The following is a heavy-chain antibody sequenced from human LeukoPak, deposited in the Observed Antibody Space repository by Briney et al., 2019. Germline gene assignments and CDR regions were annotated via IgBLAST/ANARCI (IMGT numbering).Heavy chain of an antibody. J-gene: IGHJ4*02. D-gene: IGHD3-9*01. V-gene: IGHV3-66*02. CDR3: ARAPSELRYFDWSSGY. CDR2: IYSGGST. CDR1: GFTVSSNY. Sequence: GGSLRLSCAASGFTVSSNYMSWVRQAPGKGLEWVSVIYSGGSTYHADSVKGRFTISRDNSKNTLYLQMNSLRAEDTAVYYCARAPSELRYFDWSSGYWGQGTLVTVSS.